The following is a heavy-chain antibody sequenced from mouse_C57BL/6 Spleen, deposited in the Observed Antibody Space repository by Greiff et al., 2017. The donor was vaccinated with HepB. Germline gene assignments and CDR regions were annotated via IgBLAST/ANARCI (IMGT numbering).Heavy chain of an antibody. CDR3: ARHWESLGY. D-gene: IGHD4-1*01. J-gene: IGHJ3*01. V-gene: IGHV5-6*01. CDR1: GFTFSSYG. Sequence: EVMLVESGGDLVKPGGSLKLSCAASGFTFSSYGMSWVRQTPDKRLEWVATISSGGSYTYYPDSVKGRFTISRDNAKNTLYLQMSSLKSEDTAMYYCARHWESLGYWGQGTLVTVSA. CDR2: ISSGGSYT.